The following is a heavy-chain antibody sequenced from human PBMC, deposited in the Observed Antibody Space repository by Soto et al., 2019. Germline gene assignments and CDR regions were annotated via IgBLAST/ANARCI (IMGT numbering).Heavy chain of an antibody. CDR3: AISDGQPTVTTGHYYYYMDV. V-gene: IGHV1-69*02. D-gene: IGHD4-17*01. CDR1: GGTFSSYT. CDR2: IIPILGIA. Sequence: SVKVSCKASGGTFSSYTISWVRQAPGEGLEWMGRIIPILGIANYAQKFQGRVTITADKSTSTAYMELSSLRSEDTAVYYCAISDGQPTVTTGHYYYYMDVWGKGTTVTVSS. J-gene: IGHJ6*03.